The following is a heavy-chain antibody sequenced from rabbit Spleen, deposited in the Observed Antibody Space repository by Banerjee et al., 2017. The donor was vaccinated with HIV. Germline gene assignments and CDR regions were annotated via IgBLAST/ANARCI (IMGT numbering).Heavy chain of an antibody. CDR1: GFSFSNKAV. CDR3: ARDRGSGWGDAIDP. V-gene: IGHV1S45*01. D-gene: IGHD4-1*01. J-gene: IGHJ2*01. Sequence: QEQLVESGGGLVKPEGSLKLSCTASGFSFSNKAVMCWVRQAPGKGLEWIACINAVTGKAVYASWVNGRFTISSDNAQNTVDLQMNSLTAADTATYFCARDRGSGWGDAIDPWGPGTLVTVS. CDR2: INAVTGKA.